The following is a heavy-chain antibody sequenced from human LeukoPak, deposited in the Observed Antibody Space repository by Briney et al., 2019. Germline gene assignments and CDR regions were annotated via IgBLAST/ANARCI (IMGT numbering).Heavy chain of an antibody. CDR3: AKDPNDAFDI. J-gene: IGHJ3*02. V-gene: IGHV3-7*03. Sequence: PGGSLRLSCAASGFTFSSYWMSWVRQAPGKGLEWVANIKQDGSEKYYVDSVKGRFTISRDNSKNTLYLQMNSLRAEDTAVYYCAKDPNDAFDIWGQGTMVTVSS. D-gene: IGHD1-1*01. CDR2: IKQDGSEK. CDR1: GFTFSSYW.